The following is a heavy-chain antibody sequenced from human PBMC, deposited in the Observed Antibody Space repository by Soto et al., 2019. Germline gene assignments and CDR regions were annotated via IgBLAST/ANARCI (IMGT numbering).Heavy chain of an antibody. V-gene: IGHV4-61*08. Sequence: PSETLSLTCTVSGCSISRGDYYWIWIRQPPGKGLEWIGYIYYSGSTNYNPSLKSRVTISVDTSKNQFSLKLSSVTAADTAVHYCARHAEDGGPLWYQWGATGGYYFDYWGQGTQVTVSS. CDR1: GCSISRGDYY. J-gene: IGHJ4*02. CDR3: ARHAEDGGPLWYQWGATGGYYFDY. CDR2: IYYSGST. D-gene: IGHD5-18*01.